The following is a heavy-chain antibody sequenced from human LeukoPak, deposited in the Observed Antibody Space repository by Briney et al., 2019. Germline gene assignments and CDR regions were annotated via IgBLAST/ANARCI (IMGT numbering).Heavy chain of an antibody. CDR3: AKAPMPNSSSFY. V-gene: IGHV3-30-3*01. Sequence: GGSLRLSCAASGFTFSTYSVHWVRQAPGKGLEGVSVISYDGSNKYYADSVKGRFTISRDNSKNTLYLQMNSPRAEDTAVYYCAKAPMPNSSSFYWGQGTLVTVSS. CDR2: ISYDGSNK. D-gene: IGHD6-13*01. CDR1: GFTFSTYS. J-gene: IGHJ4*02.